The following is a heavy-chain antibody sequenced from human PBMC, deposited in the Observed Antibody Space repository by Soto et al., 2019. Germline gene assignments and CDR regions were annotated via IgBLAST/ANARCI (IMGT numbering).Heavy chain of an antibody. D-gene: IGHD2-15*01. J-gene: IGHJ5*02. CDR2: INPSGGST. V-gene: IGHV1-46*01. Sequence: ASVKVSCKAFGYTFTSYYMHWVRQAPGQGLEWMGIINPSGGSTSYAQKFQGRVTMTRDTSTSTVYMELSSLRSEDTAVYYCAQATVVATNWFDPWGQGTLVTVSS. CDR3: AQATVVATNWFDP. CDR1: GYTFTSYY.